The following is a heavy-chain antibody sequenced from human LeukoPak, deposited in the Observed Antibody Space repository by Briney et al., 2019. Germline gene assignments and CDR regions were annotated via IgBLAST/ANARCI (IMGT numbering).Heavy chain of an antibody. J-gene: IGHJ3*02. D-gene: IGHD5-18*01. Sequence: SETLSLTCAVYGGSFSGYYWSWIRQPPGKGLEWIGYIYYSGSTYYNPSLKSRVTISVDTSKNQFSLKLSSVTAADTAVYYCARVRYSYGYSLLGPDAFDIWGQGTMVTVSS. CDR1: GGSFSGYY. V-gene: IGHV4-30-4*08. CDR2: IYYSGST. CDR3: ARVRYSYGYSLLGPDAFDI.